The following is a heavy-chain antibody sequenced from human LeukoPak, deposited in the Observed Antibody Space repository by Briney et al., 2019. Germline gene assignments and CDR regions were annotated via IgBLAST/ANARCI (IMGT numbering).Heavy chain of an antibody. CDR2: INQDGGEK. CDR1: GFTFSNYW. Sequence: GGSLRLSCAASGFTFSNYWMTWVRQAPGKGLERVANINQDGGEKYYVDSVRGRFTISRDNAKNSLYLQMNSLRAEDRAVYYCARDYHTYGDYHAFDIWGQGTMVTVSS. CDR3: ARDYHTYGDYHAFDI. J-gene: IGHJ3*02. V-gene: IGHV3-7*01. D-gene: IGHD4-17*01.